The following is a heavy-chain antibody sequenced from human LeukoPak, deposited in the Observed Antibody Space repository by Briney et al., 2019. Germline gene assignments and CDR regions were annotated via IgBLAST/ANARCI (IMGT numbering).Heavy chain of an antibody. J-gene: IGHJ4*02. V-gene: IGHV3-7*01. Sequence: GGSLRLSCGTSGFTFNRFWMSWVRQAPGKGLEWVGNINEDGSKKNYVDSVKGRFSISRDNAKNSVHLQMNSLRDDDTAVYYCAKDIVGGGDDYWGQGTLVTVSS. D-gene: IGHD2-21*02. CDR3: AKDIVGGGDDY. CDR2: INEDGSKK. CDR1: GFTFNRFW.